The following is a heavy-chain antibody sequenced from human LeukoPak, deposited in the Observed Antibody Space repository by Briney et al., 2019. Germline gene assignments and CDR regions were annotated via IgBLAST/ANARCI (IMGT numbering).Heavy chain of an antibody. D-gene: IGHD3-9*01. J-gene: IGHJ5*02. CDR1: GYSISSGYY. Sequence: PSETLSLTCAVSGYSISSGYYWGWIRQPPGKGLEWIGSIYHSGSTYYNPSLKSRVTILVDTSKNQFSLKLSSVTAADTAVYYCARADLYYDILTGCWFDPWGQGTLVTVSS. CDR3: ARADLYYDILTGCWFDP. V-gene: IGHV4-38-2*01. CDR2: IYHSGST.